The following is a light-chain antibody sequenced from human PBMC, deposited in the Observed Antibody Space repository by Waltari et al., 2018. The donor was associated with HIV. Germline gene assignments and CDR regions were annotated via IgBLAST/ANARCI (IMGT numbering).Light chain of an antibody. V-gene: IGLV3-1*01. CDR2: KDS. CDR1: KLGVKY. J-gene: IGLJ1*01. CDR3: QALNSITGV. Sequence: SYELTQPLSASVSPGQTASLTCPGDKLGVKYACWYQQKPGQSPVLVICKDSKRPSGGPMRFPSSNVGNPATLTAGGPRAIDVADYHCQALNSITGVFVTGIKVTVL.